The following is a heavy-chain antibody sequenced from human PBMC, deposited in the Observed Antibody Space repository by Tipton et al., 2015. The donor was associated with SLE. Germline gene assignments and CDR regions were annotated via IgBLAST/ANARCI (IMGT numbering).Heavy chain of an antibody. Sequence: SLRLSCSASGFTFSSYSMNWVRQAPGKGLEWVSSISSSSSYIYYADSVKGRFTISRDNSKNTLYLQMNSLRAEDTAVYYCAKDGYSSSWYREGGMDVWGQGTTVTVSS. V-gene: IGHV3-21*04. CDR3: AKDGYSSSWYREGGMDV. CDR1: GFTFSSYS. D-gene: IGHD6-13*01. CDR2: ISSSSSYI. J-gene: IGHJ6*02.